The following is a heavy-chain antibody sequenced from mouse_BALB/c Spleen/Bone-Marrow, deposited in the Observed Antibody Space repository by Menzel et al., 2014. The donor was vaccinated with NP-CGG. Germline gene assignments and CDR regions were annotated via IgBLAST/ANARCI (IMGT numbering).Heavy chain of an antibody. CDR2: IFPGIGTT. D-gene: IGHD2-1*01. J-gene: IGHJ2*01. Sequence: VQLQQSGAELVKPGASVKLSCKTSGYTFTNYWIQWVKQRPGQGLGWIGEIFPGIGTTYYNEKFKGKATLTIDTSSSTAYMQLSSLTSEDSAVCFCARGGNYGYWGQGTTLTVSS. CDR3: ARGGNYGY. V-gene: IGHV1S132*01. CDR1: GYTFTNYW.